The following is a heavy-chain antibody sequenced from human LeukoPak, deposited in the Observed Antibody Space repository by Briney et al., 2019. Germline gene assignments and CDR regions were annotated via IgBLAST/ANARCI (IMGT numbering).Heavy chain of an antibody. V-gene: IGHV1-8*01. CDR3: ARDLSGYSDYYFDY. CDR2: MNPNTGNT. CDR1: GYTFTSYD. J-gene: IGHJ4*02. Sequence: ASVKVSCKASGYTFTSYDINWVQQATGQGLEWMGWMNPNTGNTGFAQKFQGRVTMTKDTSISTAYMELSSLRSEDTAVYYCARDLSGYSDYYFDYWGQGTLVTGSS. D-gene: IGHD3-3*01.